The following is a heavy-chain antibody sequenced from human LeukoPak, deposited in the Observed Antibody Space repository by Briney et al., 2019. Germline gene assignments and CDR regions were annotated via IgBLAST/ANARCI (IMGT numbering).Heavy chain of an antibody. V-gene: IGHV4-38-2*02. CDR1: GYSISSGYY. CDR3: ARDSGTTGEVKFDP. Sequence: SETLSLTCTVSGYSISSGYYWGWIRQAPGKGLEWIGSIYNSGSTYYNPSLKSRVTISVDMSKNQFSLKMSSVTAADTAVYYCARDSGTTGEVKFDPWGQGTLVTVSS. J-gene: IGHJ5*02. D-gene: IGHD3-10*01. CDR2: IYNSGST.